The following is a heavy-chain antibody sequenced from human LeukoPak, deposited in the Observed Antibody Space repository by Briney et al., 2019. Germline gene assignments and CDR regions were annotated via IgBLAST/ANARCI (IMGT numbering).Heavy chain of an antibody. CDR1: GYTFTGYY. CDR2: INPNSGGT. D-gene: IGHD2-2*01. V-gene: IGHV1-2*02. J-gene: IGHJ5*02. CDR3: ARGALIVVVPAAMGDWFDP. Sequence: ASVKVSCKASGYTFTGYYMHWVRQAPGQGIEWMGWINPNSGGTNYAQKFQGRVTMTRDTSISTAYMELSRLRSDDTAVYYCARGALIVVVPAAMGDWFDPWGQGTLVTVSS.